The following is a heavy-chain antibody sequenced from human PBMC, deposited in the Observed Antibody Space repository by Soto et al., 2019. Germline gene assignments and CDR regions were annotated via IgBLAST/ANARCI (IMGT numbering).Heavy chain of an antibody. CDR3: ARGGHVVVVTAALDY. V-gene: IGHV1-46*01. CDR1: GDTFTDYY. CDR2: VNPSGGHT. D-gene: IGHD2-21*02. Sequence: QVQLVQSGAEVKKPGASVKVSCKASGDTFTDYYIHWVRQAPGQGLEWMGTVNPSGGHTTYAQHFLGRMTMTRDTSPCTLYMERTSLTTADTAIYYCARGGHVVVVTAALDYWGQGSHVTVSS. J-gene: IGHJ4*02.